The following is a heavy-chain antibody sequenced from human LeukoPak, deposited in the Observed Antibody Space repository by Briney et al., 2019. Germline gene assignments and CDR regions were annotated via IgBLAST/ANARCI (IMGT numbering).Heavy chain of an antibody. J-gene: IGHJ4*02. CDR1: GFTFGDYA. D-gene: IGHD6-6*01. V-gene: IGHV3-23*01. Sequence: PGGSLRLSCTASGFTFGDYAMSWVRQAPGNGLEWVSAISGSGGSTYYADSVKGRFTISRDNSKNTLYLQMNSLRAEDTAVYYCAQRVSSSSFDYWGQGTLVTVSS. CDR2: ISGSGGST. CDR3: AQRVSSSSFDY.